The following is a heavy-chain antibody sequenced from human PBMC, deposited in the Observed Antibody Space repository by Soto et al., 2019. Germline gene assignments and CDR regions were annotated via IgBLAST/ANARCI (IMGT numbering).Heavy chain of an antibody. Sequence: PSETLSLTCTVSGGSISSYYWSWIRQPPGKGLEWIGYIYYSGSTNYNPSLKSRVTISVDTSKNQFSLKLSSVTAADTAVYYCARVLGAYSYGYRQDAFDIWGQGTMVTVSS. V-gene: IGHV4-59*01. CDR2: IYYSGST. CDR3: ARVLGAYSYGYRQDAFDI. D-gene: IGHD5-18*01. CDR1: GGSISSYY. J-gene: IGHJ3*02.